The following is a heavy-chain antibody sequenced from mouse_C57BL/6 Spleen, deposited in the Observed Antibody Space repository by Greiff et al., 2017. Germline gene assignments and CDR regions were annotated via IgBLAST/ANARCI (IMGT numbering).Heavy chain of an antibody. CDR1: GYTFTSYD. V-gene: IGHV1-85*01. D-gene: IGHD1-1*02. Sequence: VKLRQSGPELVKPGASVKLSCKASGYTFTSYDINWVKQRPGQGLEWIGWMYPRDGSTKYNEKFKVKDILTVDTSSSTAYMELHSLTSEDSAVYFCARRWSLGYGGQGTTLTVSS. CDR3: ARRWSLGY. CDR2: MYPRDGST. J-gene: IGHJ2*01.